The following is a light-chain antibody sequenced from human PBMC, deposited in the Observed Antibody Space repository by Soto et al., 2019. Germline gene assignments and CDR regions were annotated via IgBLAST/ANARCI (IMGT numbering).Light chain of an antibody. Sequence: EIVMTQSPATLSVSPGERATLSCRASQSVSSNLAWDQQKPGQAPRLLIYGASTRATGIPARFSGSGSGTEFTITISSLQSEDFSVYYCQQYNNWPRPTFGGGTKVEIK. J-gene: IGKJ4*01. CDR1: QSVSSN. CDR3: QQYNNWPRPT. V-gene: IGKV3D-15*01. CDR2: GAS.